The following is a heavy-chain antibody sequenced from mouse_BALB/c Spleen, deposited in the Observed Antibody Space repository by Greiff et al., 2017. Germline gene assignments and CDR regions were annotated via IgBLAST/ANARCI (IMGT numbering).Heavy chain of an antibody. V-gene: IGHV5-6-5*01. Sequence: EVNVVESGGGLVKPGGSLKLSCAASGFTFSSYAMSWVRQTPEKRLEWVASISSGGSTYYPDSVKGRFTISRDNARNILYLQMSSLRSEDTAMYYCASSYDPSFYAMDYWGQGTSVTVSS. CDR1: GFTFSSYA. D-gene: IGHD2-3*01. CDR2: ISSGGST. J-gene: IGHJ4*01. CDR3: ASSYDPSFYAMDY.